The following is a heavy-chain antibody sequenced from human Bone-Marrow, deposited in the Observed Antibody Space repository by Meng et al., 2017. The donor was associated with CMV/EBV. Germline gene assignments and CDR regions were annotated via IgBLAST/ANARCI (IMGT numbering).Heavy chain of an antibody. D-gene: IGHD1-7*01. Sequence: GESLKISCAASGFTFSSYWMSWIRQAPGKGLEWVSYISSSGSTIYYADSVKGRFTISRDNAKNSLYLQMNSLRAEDTAVYYCARDNWNYPLYYGMDVWGQGTMVTVSS. CDR3: ARDNWNYPLYYGMDV. J-gene: IGHJ6*02. V-gene: IGHV3-11*04. CDR1: GFTFSSYW. CDR2: ISSSGSTI.